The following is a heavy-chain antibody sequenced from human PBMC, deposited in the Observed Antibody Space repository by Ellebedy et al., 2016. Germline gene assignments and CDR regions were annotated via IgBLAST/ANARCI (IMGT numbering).Heavy chain of an antibody. D-gene: IGHD6-13*01. Sequence: GESLKISCKGSGYSFTSYWIGWVRQMPGKGLEWMGIIYPGDSDTRYSPSFQGQVTISADKSISTAYLQWSSLKASDTAMYYCARLPSYSSSRTRIYWYFDLWGRGTLVTVSS. CDR1: GYSFTSYW. V-gene: IGHV5-51*01. J-gene: IGHJ2*01. CDR2: IYPGDSDT. CDR3: ARLPSYSSSRTRIYWYFDL.